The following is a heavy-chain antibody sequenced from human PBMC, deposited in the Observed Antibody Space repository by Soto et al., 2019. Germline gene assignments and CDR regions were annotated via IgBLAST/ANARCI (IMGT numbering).Heavy chain of an antibody. CDR2: ISAYNGNT. CDR3: ARFLRANYYDSSGAAFDI. D-gene: IGHD3-22*01. V-gene: IGHV1-18*01. Sequence: ASVKVSCKASGYTFTSYGISWVRQAPGQGLEWMGWISAYNGNTNYAQKLQGRVTMTTDTSTSTAYMELRSLRSDDTAVYYCARFLRANYYDSSGAAFDIWGQGTMVTVSS. CDR1: GYTFTSYG. J-gene: IGHJ3*02.